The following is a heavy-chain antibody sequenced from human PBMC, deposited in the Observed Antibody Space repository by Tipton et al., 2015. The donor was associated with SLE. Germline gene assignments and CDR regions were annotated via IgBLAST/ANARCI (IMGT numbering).Heavy chain of an antibody. CDR3: ARGDTMVRGVSYYFDY. Sequence: SLRLSCAASGFTFSSYEMNWVRQAPGKGLEWVSYISSSGSTIYYADSVKGRFTISRDNAKNSLYLQMNSLRAEDTAVYYCARGDTMVRGVSYYFDYWGQGTLVTVSS. CDR1: GFTFSSYE. V-gene: IGHV3-48*03. CDR2: ISSSGSTI. D-gene: IGHD3-10*01. J-gene: IGHJ4*02.